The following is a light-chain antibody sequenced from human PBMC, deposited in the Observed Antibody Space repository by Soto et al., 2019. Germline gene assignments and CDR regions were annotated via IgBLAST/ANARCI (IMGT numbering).Light chain of an antibody. CDR3: QQYNNWPRGYT. Sequence: EIVMTQSPATLSVSPGERATLSCRASQSVSSNLAWYQQKPGQAPRLLIYCASTRATGIPARFSGSGSGTEFTLTISSLQSEDFAVYYCQQYNNWPRGYTFGQGTKLEIK. J-gene: IGKJ2*01. CDR2: CAS. CDR1: QSVSSN. V-gene: IGKV3-15*01.